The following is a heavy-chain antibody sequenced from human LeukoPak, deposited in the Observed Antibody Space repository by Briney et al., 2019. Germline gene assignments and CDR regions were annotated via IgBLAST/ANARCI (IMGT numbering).Heavy chain of an antibody. CDR1: GFTFSSYS. Sequence: GGSLRLSCAASGFTFSSYSMNWVRQAPGKGLEWVSSISSSSSYIYYADSVKGRFTISRDNAKNSLYLQMNSLRAEDTAVYHCARDNPDYGDAIDYRGQGTLVTVSS. D-gene: IGHD4-17*01. V-gene: IGHV3-21*01. CDR3: ARDNPDYGDAIDY. J-gene: IGHJ4*02. CDR2: ISSSSSYI.